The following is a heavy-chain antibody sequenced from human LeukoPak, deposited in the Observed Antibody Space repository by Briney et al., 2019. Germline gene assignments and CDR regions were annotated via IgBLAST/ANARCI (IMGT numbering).Heavy chain of an antibody. D-gene: IGHD6-19*01. CDR1: GFTFSTYA. CDR3: AKGVSHSSGWYANYYYGMDV. CDR2: ISASGGDT. J-gene: IGHJ6*02. V-gene: IGHV3-23*01. Sequence: GGSLRLSCAVSGFTFSTYAMSWVRQAPGKGLEWVSGISASGGDTYYADSVKGRFTISRDNSKNTLYLQMNSLRAEDTAVYYCAKGVSHSSGWYANYYYGMDVWGQGTTVTVSS.